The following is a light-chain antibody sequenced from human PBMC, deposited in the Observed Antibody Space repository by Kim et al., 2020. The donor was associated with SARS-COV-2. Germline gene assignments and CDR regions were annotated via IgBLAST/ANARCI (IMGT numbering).Light chain of an antibody. CDR3: QQYSDYPWT. CDR2: KAS. CDR1: QGISSW. J-gene: IGKJ1*01. V-gene: IGKV1-5*03. Sequence: ASVGDRVTITGRASQGISSWLAWYQQKPGKAPNLLIYKASSLESGVPSRFSGSGSGTEFTLTISSLQPDDFATYYCQQYSDYPWTFGQGTKVDIK.